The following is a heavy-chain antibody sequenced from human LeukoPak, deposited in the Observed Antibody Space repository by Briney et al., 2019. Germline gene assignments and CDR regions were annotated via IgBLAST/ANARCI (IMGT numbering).Heavy chain of an antibody. Sequence: QTGGSLRLSCAASGFTFSSYSMNWVRQAPGKGLEWVSAISGSGGNTYYADSVKGRFTISRDNSKNTLYLQMNSLRAEDPAVYYCAKDRRAGSYDYWGQGTLVTVSS. CDR2: ISGSGGNT. D-gene: IGHD3-10*01. J-gene: IGHJ4*02. CDR1: GFTFSSYS. V-gene: IGHV3-23*01. CDR3: AKDRRAGSYDY.